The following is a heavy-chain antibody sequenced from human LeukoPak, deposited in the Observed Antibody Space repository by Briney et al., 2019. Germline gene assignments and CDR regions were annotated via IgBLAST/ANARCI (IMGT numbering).Heavy chain of an antibody. CDR1: GYTFTNYP. Sequence: ASVKVFCKASGYTFTNYPINWVRQATGQGLEWMGWMNPNSGDTVYAQKFRGRFTVTRNTSVNTAYMELSSLRSEDTAVYYCATWGDWGQGTLVTVSS. D-gene: IGHD3-16*01. CDR2: MNPNSGDT. V-gene: IGHV1-8*03. J-gene: IGHJ4*02. CDR3: ATWGD.